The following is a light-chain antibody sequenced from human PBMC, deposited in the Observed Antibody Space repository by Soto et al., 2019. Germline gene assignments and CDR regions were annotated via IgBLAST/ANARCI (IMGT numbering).Light chain of an antibody. J-gene: IGKJ2*01. CDR3: HQYGLLPRHP. CDR2: GAS. Sequence: EIVLTQSPVTLSLYPGESATLSCRASESVNSNYLAWYQQKPGQAPRLLIFGASSRATGIPNRFSGIGSGTDFTLTISGLEPEDLAVYYCHQYGLLPRHPFGQGTKREIK. CDR1: ESVNSNY. V-gene: IGKV3-20*01.